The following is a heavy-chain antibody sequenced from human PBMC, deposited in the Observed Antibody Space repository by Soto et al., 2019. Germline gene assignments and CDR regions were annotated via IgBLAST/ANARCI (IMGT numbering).Heavy chain of an antibody. D-gene: IGHD2-15*01. CDR1: GYTFTGYY. J-gene: IGHJ4*02. CDR3: AKVHTYYYYSGSFDY. CDR2: INPNNGDT. Sequence: ASVKVSCKASGYTFTGYYLHWLRQAPGQGLEWMGWINPNNGDTNYAQNFQGRVTMTRDTSISTAYMELSGLRSDDTAVYYCAKVHTYYYYSGSFDYWGQGTLVTVSS. V-gene: IGHV1-2*02.